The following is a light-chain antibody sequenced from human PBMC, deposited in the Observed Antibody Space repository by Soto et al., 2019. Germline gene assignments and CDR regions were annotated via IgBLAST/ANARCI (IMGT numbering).Light chain of an antibody. V-gene: IGKV1-39*01. CDR1: QSISTY. Sequence: DIQMTQSPSSLSASVGDRVTITCRASQSISTYVNWYQQKPGKAPNLLIYTASSLESGVPSRFSGSGSGTDFTLTISSLQPEDVATYYCQQSYSTPITLGQGTRLEIK. CDR3: QQSYSTPIT. J-gene: IGKJ5*01. CDR2: TAS.